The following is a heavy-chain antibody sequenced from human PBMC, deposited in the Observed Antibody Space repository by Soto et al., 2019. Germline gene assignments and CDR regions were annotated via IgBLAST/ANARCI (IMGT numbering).Heavy chain of an antibody. CDR2: SRNKANSYTT. Sequence: EVQLVESGGGLVQPGGSLRLSCAASGLTFSDHYMDWVRQAPGKGLEWVGRSRNKANSYTTEYAASVRGRFTISRDDSKNSLYLQMNSLKTEDTAVYYCARDLGSWGQGTLVTVSS. CDR3: ARDLGS. J-gene: IGHJ5*02. V-gene: IGHV3-72*01. CDR1: GLTFSDHY.